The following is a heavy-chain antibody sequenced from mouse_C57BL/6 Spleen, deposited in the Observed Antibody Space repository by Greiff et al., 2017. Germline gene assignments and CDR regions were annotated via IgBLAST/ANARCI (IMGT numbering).Heavy chain of an antibody. J-gene: IGHJ3*01. CDR2: ISYDGSN. CDR1: GYSITSGYY. Sequence: EVKLVESGPGLVKPSQSLSLTCSVTGYSITSGYYWNWIRQFPGNKLEWMGYISYDGSNNYNPSLKNRISITRDTSKNQFFLKLNSVTTEDTATYYCARGTVTFAYWGQGTLVTVSA. V-gene: IGHV3-6*01. D-gene: IGHD2-2*01. CDR3: ARGTVTFAY.